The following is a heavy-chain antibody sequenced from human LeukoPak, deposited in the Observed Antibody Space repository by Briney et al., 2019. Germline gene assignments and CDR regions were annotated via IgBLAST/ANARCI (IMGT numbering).Heavy chain of an antibody. V-gene: IGHV4-59*08. CDR2: IYYSRRT. J-gene: IGHJ6*01. D-gene: IGHD5-24*01. CDR1: GHSISGYY. CDR3: ARALQDYYYGIDV. Sequence: KASETLSLTCTVSGHSISGYYWRWIRRPPGKGREWIGYIYYSRRTNYPPTLKSRVNISEDTPKNHFTLQLRSGTAADTAVYYCARALQDYYYGIDVWGEGTTDTVSS.